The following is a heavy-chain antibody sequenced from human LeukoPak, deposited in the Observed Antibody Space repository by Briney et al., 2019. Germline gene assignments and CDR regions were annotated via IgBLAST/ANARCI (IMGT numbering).Heavy chain of an antibody. Sequence: GGSLRLSCAASGFTFSSYWMSWVRQAPGKGLEWVANIKQDGSEKYYVDSVKGRFTISRDNAKNSLYLQMNSLRAEDTAVYYCARDMGRPLLVIATPTGAFDIWGQGTMVTVSS. J-gene: IGHJ3*02. V-gene: IGHV3-7*01. D-gene: IGHD2-21*01. CDR2: IKQDGSEK. CDR1: GFTFSSYW. CDR3: ARDMGRPLLVIATPTGAFDI.